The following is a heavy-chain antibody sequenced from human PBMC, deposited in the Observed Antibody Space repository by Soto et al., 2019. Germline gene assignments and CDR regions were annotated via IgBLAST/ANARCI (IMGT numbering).Heavy chain of an antibody. D-gene: IGHD1-1*01. CDR2: ISAYNGNT. V-gene: IGHV1-18*01. CDR3: ARPVRQDAFDI. Sequence: GTSVKVSCKASGYTFTSYDINWVRQATGQGLEWMGWISAYNGNTNYAQKLQGRVTMTTDTSTSTAYMELRSLRSDDTAVYYCARPVRQDAFDIWGQGTMVTVSS. CDR1: GYTFTSYD. J-gene: IGHJ3*02.